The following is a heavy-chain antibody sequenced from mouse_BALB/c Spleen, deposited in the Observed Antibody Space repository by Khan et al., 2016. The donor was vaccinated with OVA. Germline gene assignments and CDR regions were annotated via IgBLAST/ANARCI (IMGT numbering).Heavy chain of an antibody. J-gene: IGHJ4*01. Sequence: QVQLKQSGPGLAAPSQSLSITCTISGFSLTNYGVHWVRQPPGRGLEWLVVIWSDGTTTYNSALKSRLTITTDNSQSQVFLKMNSLQTDDTAIYFCARQPNDHYNIMDYWGQGTSVTVSS. CDR1: GFSLTNYG. CDR3: ARQPNDHYNIMDY. CDR2: IWSDGTT. V-gene: IGHV2-6-1*01.